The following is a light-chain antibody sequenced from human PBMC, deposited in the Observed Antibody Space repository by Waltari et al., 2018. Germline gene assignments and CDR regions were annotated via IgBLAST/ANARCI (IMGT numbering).Light chain of an antibody. CDR2: WAS. CDR1: QSVLYNSNDKNY. J-gene: IGKJ1*01. V-gene: IGKV4-1*01. Sequence: DIVMTQSPDSLAVSLGERATINCKSSQSVLYNSNDKNYLAWYQQKPGQPPKLLIYWASTRESGVPDRFSGSGSGTDFTLTISSLQAEDVAVYDCQQYYRSRTFGQGTKVEIK. CDR3: QQYYRSRT.